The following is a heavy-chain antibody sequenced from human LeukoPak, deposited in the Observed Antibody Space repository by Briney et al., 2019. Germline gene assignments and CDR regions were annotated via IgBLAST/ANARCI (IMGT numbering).Heavy chain of an antibody. CDR1: GYTFTSYD. J-gene: IGHJ6*03. D-gene: IGHD5-18*01. CDR2: MNPNSGNT. CDR3: ARADERGYSYGYYYYYMDV. V-gene: IGHV1-8*01. Sequence: ASVKVSCKASGYTFTSYDINWVRQATGQGLEWMGWMNPNSGNTGNAQKFQGRVTMTRNTSISTAYMELSSLRSEDTAVYYCARADERGYSYGYYYYYMDVWGKGTTVTVSS.